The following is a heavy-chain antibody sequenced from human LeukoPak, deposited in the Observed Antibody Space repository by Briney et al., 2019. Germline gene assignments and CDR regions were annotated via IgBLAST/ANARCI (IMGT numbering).Heavy chain of an antibody. D-gene: IGHD2/OR15-2a*01. Sequence: KTSETLSLTCTVSGGSISSSSYYWGWIRQPPGKGLEWIGSIYYSGSTYYNPSLKSRVTISVDTSKNQFSLKLSSVTAADTAVYYCASISDRRDFDYWGQGTLVTVSS. CDR2: IYYSGST. CDR1: GGSISSSSYY. CDR3: ASISDRRDFDY. J-gene: IGHJ4*02. V-gene: IGHV4-39*07.